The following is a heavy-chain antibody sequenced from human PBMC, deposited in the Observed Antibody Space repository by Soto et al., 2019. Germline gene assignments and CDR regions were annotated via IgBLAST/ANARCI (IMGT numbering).Heavy chain of an antibody. CDR2: IIPILGIA. J-gene: IGHJ6*03. D-gene: IGHD2-2*01. CDR3: ARTVVPAASGEYYYYFMDF. V-gene: IGHV1-69*02. Sequence: ASVKVSCKASGGTFSSYTISWVRQAPGQGLEWMGRIIPILGIANYAQKFQGRVTITADKSTSTAYMELSSLRSEDTAVYYCARTVVPAASGEYYYYFMDFWGKGSTVTVSS. CDR1: GGTFSSYT.